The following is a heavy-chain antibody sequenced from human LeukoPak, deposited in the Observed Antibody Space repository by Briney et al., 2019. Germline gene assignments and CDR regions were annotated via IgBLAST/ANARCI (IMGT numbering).Heavy chain of an antibody. Sequence: GRSPRLSCAASGFTFSSYAMHWVRQAPGKGLEWVAVISYDGSNKYYADSVKGRFTISRDNSKNTLYLQMNSLRAEDTAVYYCAGARVVVATTGAFDIWGQGTMVTVSS. CDR2: ISYDGSNK. V-gene: IGHV3-30-3*01. J-gene: IGHJ3*02. CDR3: AGARVVVATTGAFDI. CDR1: GFTFSSYA. D-gene: IGHD2-15*01.